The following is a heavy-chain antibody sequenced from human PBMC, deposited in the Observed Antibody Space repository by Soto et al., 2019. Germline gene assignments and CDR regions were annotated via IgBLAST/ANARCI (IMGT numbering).Heavy chain of an antibody. CDR1: GFTFSGSA. V-gene: IGHV3-73*01. D-gene: IGHD3-22*01. CDR2: IRSKANSYAT. J-gene: IGHJ3*02. Sequence: PGGSLRLSCASSGFTFSGSAMHWVRQASGKGLEWVGRIRSKANSYATAYAASVKGRFTISRDDSKNTAYLQMNSLKTEDTAVYYCTRPYDSSGYLWRVHDAFDIWGQGTMVTVSS. CDR3: TRPYDSSGYLWRVHDAFDI.